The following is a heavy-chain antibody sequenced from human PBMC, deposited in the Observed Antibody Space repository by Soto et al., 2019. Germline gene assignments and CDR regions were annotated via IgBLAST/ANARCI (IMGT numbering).Heavy chain of an antibody. Sequence: SETLSLTCAVYGGSFSGYYWSWIRQPPGKGLEWIGSVYYSGSTYYNPSLKSRVTISVDTSKNQFSLKLSSVTAADTAVYYCARHGMDYYDSSGYYYSPYYFDYWGQGTLVTVSS. V-gene: IGHV4-34*01. CDR2: VYYSGST. CDR3: ARHGMDYYDSSGYYYSPYYFDY. J-gene: IGHJ4*02. D-gene: IGHD3-22*01. CDR1: GGSFSGYY.